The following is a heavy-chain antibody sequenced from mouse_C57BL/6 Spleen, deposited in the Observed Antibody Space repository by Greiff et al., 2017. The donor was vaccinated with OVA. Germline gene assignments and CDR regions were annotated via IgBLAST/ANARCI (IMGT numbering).Heavy chain of an antibody. D-gene: IGHD1-1*01. CDR1: GYTFTDYY. CDR3: ARSGYYGSSYWYFDV. Sequence: QVHVKQSGAELVKPGASVKISCKASGYTFTDYYINWVKQRPGQGLEWIGKIGPGSGSTYYNEKFKGKATLTADKSSSTAYMQLSSLTSEDSAVYVCARSGYYGSSYWYFDVWGTGTTVTVSS. V-gene: IGHV1-77*01. CDR2: IGPGSGST. J-gene: IGHJ1*03.